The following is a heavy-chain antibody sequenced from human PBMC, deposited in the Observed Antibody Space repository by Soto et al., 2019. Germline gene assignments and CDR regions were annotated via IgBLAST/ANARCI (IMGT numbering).Heavy chain of an antibody. CDR1: GYTYTRYA. CDR3: ARDLGYYYDSSGFYSYFQY. D-gene: IGHD3-22*01. Sequence: ASVKVSCQASGYTYTRYAMHWVRQAPGQRLEWMGWINAGNGNTKYTQKLQGRVTITTDTSTSTAYMELRSLRSDDTAVYYCARDLGYYYDSSGFYSYFQYWGQGTLVTVSS. J-gene: IGHJ1*01. V-gene: IGHV1-3*01. CDR2: INAGNGNT.